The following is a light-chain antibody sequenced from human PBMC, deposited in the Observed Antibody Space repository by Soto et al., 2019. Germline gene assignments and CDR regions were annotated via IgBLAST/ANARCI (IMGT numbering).Light chain of an antibody. CDR1: SRDVGGYNY. V-gene: IGLV2-14*01. CDR3: SSYTSSSTRV. CDR2: DVS. J-gene: IGLJ3*02. Sequence: QSALTQPASVSGSPGHSITISCTGTSRDVGGYNYVSWYQQHPGKAPKLMIYDVSRRPSGVSNRFSGSKSGNTASLTISGLQAEDEADYYCSSYTSSSTRVFGGATKLTVL.